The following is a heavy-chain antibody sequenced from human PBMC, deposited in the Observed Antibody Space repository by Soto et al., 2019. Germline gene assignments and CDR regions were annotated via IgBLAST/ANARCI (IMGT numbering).Heavy chain of an antibody. D-gene: IGHD6-19*01. CDR1: GGSISSGGYS. V-gene: IGHV4-30-2*01. J-gene: IGHJ5*02. CDR2: MYHSGST. Sequence: PSETLSLTCAVSGGSISSGGYSWSWIRQPPGKGLEWIGYMYHSGSTYYNPSLKSRVTISIDRSKNQFSLKLSSVTAADTAVYYCASGLAVHNWFDPWGQGTLVTVSS. CDR3: ASGLAVHNWFDP.